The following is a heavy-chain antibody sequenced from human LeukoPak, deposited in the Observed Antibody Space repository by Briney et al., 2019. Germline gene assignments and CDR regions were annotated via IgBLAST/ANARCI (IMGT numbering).Heavy chain of an antibody. D-gene: IGHD4-17*01. Sequence: GGSLRLSCAASGFTFSSYWMSWVRQAPGKGLEWVANIKQDGSEKYYVDSVKGRFTISRDNAKNSLYLQMNSLRAEDTAVYYCAGDSDYGDYGYWGQGTLVTVSS. CDR2: IKQDGSEK. CDR3: AGDSDYGDYGY. V-gene: IGHV3-7*01. J-gene: IGHJ4*02. CDR1: GFTFSSYW.